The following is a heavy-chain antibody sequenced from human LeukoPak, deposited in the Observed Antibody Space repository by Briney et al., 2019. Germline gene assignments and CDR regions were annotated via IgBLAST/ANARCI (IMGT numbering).Heavy chain of an antibody. Sequence: PGGSLRLSCAASGFRFNTYWMHWVRQAPGKGLVWVSRINPDGRSTDYANSVKGRFTISRDNAKNTLYLQMNSLRVEDTATYYCVKVDGTGNSVSDYWGQGTLVPVSS. CDR3: VKVDGTGNSVSDY. J-gene: IGHJ4*02. D-gene: IGHD6-19*01. CDR2: INPDGRST. CDR1: GFRFNTYW. V-gene: IGHV3-74*01.